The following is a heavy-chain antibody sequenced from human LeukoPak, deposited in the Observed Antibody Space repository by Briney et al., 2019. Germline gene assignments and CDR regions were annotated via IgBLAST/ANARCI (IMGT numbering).Heavy chain of an antibody. CDR2: ISTNGGST. Sequence: GGSLRLSCSASGLTFSLYSMHWVLQAPGKGLEYVSGISTNGGSTYYADSVKGRFTISRDNSKNTLYLQMSTLRAEDTAVYYCVTELGIGGFDIWGQGTMVTVSS. CDR3: VTELGIGGFDI. V-gene: IGHV3-64D*06. CDR1: GLTFSLYS. J-gene: IGHJ3*02. D-gene: IGHD7-27*01.